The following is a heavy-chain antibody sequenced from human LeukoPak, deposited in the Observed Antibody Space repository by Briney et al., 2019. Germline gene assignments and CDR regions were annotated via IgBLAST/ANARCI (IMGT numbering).Heavy chain of an antibody. V-gene: IGHV3-21*01. CDR3: ARVPIDYGGNPWYFDY. D-gene: IGHD4-23*01. Sequence: GGSLRLSCAASGFTFSSYSMNWVRQAPGKGLEWVSSISSSSSYIYYADSVKGRFTISRDNAKNSLYLQMNSLRAEGTAVYYCARVPIDYGGNPWYFDYWGQGTLVTVSS. CDR1: GFTFSSYS. CDR2: ISSSSSYI. J-gene: IGHJ4*02.